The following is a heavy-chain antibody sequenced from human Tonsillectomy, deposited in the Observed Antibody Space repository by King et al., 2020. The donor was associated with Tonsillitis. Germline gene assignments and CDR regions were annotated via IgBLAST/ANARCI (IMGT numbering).Heavy chain of an antibody. J-gene: IGHJ3*01. CDR3: ARDTSVVPAFDV. Sequence: VQLQESGPGLVKPSETLSLTCTVSGGSISSFYYSWIRPPPGKGLEWIGYVYYTGSTSYGPSFKGRVTISVDTSESQVSLKVTSVTAADTAVYFCARDTSVVPAFDVWGQGIMVTVSS. V-gene: IGHV4-59*01. D-gene: IGHD2-2*01. CDR2: VYYTGST. CDR1: GGSISSFY.